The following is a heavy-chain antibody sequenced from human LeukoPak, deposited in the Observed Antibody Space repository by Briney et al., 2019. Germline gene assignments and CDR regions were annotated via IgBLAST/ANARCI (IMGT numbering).Heavy chain of an antibody. J-gene: IGHJ4*02. CDR2: IYWDDDR. V-gene: IGHV2-5*02. D-gene: IGHD3-22*01. CDR1: GFSLNTRGVG. Sequence: SAPTLVNPTQTLTLTCTFSGFSLNTRGVGVGWIRQPPVRPLEWLALIYWDDDRRYSPSLKSRLTITKDTSKNQVVLTMTNMDPVDTATYFCAHRKNYYDSSVFDNWGQGTLVTVSS. CDR3: AHRKNYYDSSVFDN.